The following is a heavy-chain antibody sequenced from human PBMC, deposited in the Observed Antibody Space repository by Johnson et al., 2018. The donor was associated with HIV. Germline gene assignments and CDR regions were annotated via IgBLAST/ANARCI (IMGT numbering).Heavy chain of an antibody. J-gene: IGHJ3*01. V-gene: IGHV3-13*01. D-gene: IGHD2-21*01. CDR1: GFTFSSYG. Sequence: VQLVESGGGSIQPGGSLRLSCVASGFTFSSYGMHWVRQATGKGLEWVSAIGTAGDTYYPGSVKGRFTISRDNAKNTVDLQMNSLRVEDTAVYYCAKVDCGGDTCAGYDPFDLWGQGTLVTVSS. CDR2: IGTAGDT. CDR3: AKVDCGGDTCAGYDPFDL.